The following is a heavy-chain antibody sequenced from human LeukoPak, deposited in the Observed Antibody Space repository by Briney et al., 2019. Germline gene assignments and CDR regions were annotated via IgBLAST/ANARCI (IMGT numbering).Heavy chain of an antibody. CDR1: GGSISSYY. CDR3: ARDRHYYDSSGPDRGAFDI. J-gene: IGHJ3*02. V-gene: IGHV4-59*12. Sequence: SETLSLTCTVSGGSISSYYWSWIRQPPGKGLEWIGSIYYSGSTYYNPSLKSRVTISVDTSKNQFSLKLSSVTAADTAVYYCARDRHYYDSSGPDRGAFDIWGQGTMVTVSP. D-gene: IGHD3-22*01. CDR2: IYYSGST.